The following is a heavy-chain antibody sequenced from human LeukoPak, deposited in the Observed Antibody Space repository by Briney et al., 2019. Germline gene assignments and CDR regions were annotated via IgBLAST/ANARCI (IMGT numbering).Heavy chain of an antibody. Sequence: GGSLRLSCAAFGFTFDDYGMSWVRQAPGKGLEWVSGINWNGGSTGYADSVKGRFTISRDNAKNSLYLQMNSLRAEDTALYYCARDLRLTYYYYMDVWGKGTTVTVS. CDR1: GFTFDDYG. J-gene: IGHJ6*03. D-gene: IGHD3-16*01. V-gene: IGHV3-20*04. CDR2: INWNGGST. CDR3: ARDLRLTYYYYMDV.